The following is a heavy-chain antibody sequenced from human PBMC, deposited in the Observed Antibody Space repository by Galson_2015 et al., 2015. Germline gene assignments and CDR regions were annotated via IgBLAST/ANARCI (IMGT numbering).Heavy chain of an antibody. CDR2: TSAYNGYT. CDR1: GYTFTSYG. J-gene: IGHJ6*02. V-gene: IGHV1-18*01. Sequence: QSGAEVKKPGPSVKVSCKASGYTFTSYGVSWVRQAPGQGLEWMGWTSAYNGYTNYAQKLQGRVTMTTDTSTSTAYMELRSLRSDDTAVYYCARDCLVGAHVSCYGMDVWGQGTTVTVSS. CDR3: ARDCLVGAHVSCYGMDV. D-gene: IGHD1-26*01.